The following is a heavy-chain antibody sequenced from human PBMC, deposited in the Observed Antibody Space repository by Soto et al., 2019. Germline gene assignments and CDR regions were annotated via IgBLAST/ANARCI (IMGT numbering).Heavy chain of an antibody. CDR2: ISYDGSNK. J-gene: IGHJ4*02. V-gene: IGHV3-30*18. CDR1: GFTFSSYG. CDR3: AKYVARGSGSYPLDY. Sequence: GGSLRLSCAASGFTFSSYGMHWVRQAPGKGLEWVAVISYDGSNKYYADSVKGRFTISRDNSKNTLYLQMNSLRAEDTAVYYCAKYVARGSGSYPLDYWGQGTLVTVSS. D-gene: IGHD3-10*01.